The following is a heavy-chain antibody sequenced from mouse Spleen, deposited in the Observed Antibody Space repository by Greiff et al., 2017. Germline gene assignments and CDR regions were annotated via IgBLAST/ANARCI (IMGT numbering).Heavy chain of an antibody. CDR2: IYPGDGDT. V-gene: IGHV1-82*01. J-gene: IGHJ3*01. CDR1: GYAFSSSW. D-gene: IGHD1-1*01. Sequence: VQLQQSGPELVKPGASVKISCKASGYAFSSSWMNWVKQRPGKGLEWIGRIYPGDGDTNYNGKFKGKATLTADKSSSTAYMQLSSLTSEDSAVYFCARGGDYYGSSSFAYWGQGTLVTVSA. CDR3: ARGGDYYGSSSFAY.